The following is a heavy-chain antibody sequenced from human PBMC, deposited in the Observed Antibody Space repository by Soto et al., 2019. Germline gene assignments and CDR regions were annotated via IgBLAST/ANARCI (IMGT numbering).Heavy chain of an antibody. CDR1: GGSFSGYY. CDR2: INHSGST. CDR3: AARDPAAGLDI. D-gene: IGHD6-13*01. Sequence: QVQLQQWGAGLLKPSETLSLTCAVYGGSFSGYYWSWIRQPPGKGLEWIGEINHSGSTNYNPSLKSRVTISVDTSKNQFSLKLSSVTAADTAVYYCAARDPAAGLDIWGQGTMLTVSS. J-gene: IGHJ3*02. V-gene: IGHV4-34*01.